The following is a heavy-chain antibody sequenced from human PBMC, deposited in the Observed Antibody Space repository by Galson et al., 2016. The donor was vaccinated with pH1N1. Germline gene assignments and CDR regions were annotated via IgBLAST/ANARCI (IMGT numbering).Heavy chain of an antibody. CDR3: ATDTGSSGMDV. V-gene: IGHV1-69*02. Sequence: SVKVSCKASGGTLSRHTISWVRQAPGQGLEWMGRILPIVGITNYAQKLQGRVTVIADRFTSTVSMELSGLTSVDTAVYYCATDTGSSGMDVWDQGTTVTVSS. J-gene: IGHJ6*02. D-gene: IGHD3-10*01. CDR1: GGTLSRHT. CDR2: ILPIVGIT.